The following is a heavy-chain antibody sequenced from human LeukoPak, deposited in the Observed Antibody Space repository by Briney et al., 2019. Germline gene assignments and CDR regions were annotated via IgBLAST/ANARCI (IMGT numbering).Heavy chain of an antibody. J-gene: IGHJ3*02. V-gene: IGHV3-74*01. Sequence: SGGSLTLSCAASGFTFSSYWMHWVRQDPGKGLVWVSRIKSDGSSTTYADSVQGRFTISRDNAKNTLYLQMNSLRAEDTAVYYCTRGVSGHDRSAFDIWGQGTMVIVSS. D-gene: IGHD5-12*01. CDR2: IKSDGSST. CDR1: GFTFSSYW. CDR3: TRGVSGHDRSAFDI.